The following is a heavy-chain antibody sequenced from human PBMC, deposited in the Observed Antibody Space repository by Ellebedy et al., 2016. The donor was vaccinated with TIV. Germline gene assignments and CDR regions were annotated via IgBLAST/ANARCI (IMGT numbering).Heavy chain of an antibody. D-gene: IGHD6-6*01. V-gene: IGHV4-34*01. Sequence: SETLSLTXAVYGGSFSGYYWSWIRQPPGKGLEWIGEISHSGSTNYNPSLKSRVTISVDTSKNQFSLKLSSVTAADTAAYYCARVAARLDYYYYMDVWGKGTTVTVSS. CDR1: GGSFSGYY. CDR2: ISHSGST. J-gene: IGHJ6*03. CDR3: ARVAARLDYYYYMDV.